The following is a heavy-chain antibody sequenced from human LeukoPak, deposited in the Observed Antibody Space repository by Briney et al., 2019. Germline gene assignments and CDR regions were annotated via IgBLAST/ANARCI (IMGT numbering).Heavy chain of an antibody. CDR1: GFTFSSYS. J-gene: IGHJ4*02. CDR3: ARMIVATLYYFDY. V-gene: IGHV3-21*01. CDR2: ISSSSSYI. Sequence: GGSLRLSCAASGFTFSSYSMNWVRQAPGKGLEWVSSISSSSSYIYYADSGKGRFTISRDNAKNSLYLQMNSLRAEDTAVYYCARMIVATLYYFDYWGQGTLVTVSS. D-gene: IGHD5-12*01.